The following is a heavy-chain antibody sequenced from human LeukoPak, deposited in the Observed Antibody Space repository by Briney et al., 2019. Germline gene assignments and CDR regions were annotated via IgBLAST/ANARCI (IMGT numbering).Heavy chain of an antibody. CDR2: ISAYNGNT. D-gene: IGHD3-16*01. Sequence: GASVKVSCKASGYTFTSYGISWVRQAPGQGLEWMGWISAYNGNTNYAQKLQGRVTMTTDTSTSTAYMELRSLRSDDTAVYYCARGQQDDYVWGSFDYWGQGTLVTVSS. J-gene: IGHJ4*02. CDR3: ARGQQDDYVWGSFDY. V-gene: IGHV1-18*01. CDR1: GYTFTSYG.